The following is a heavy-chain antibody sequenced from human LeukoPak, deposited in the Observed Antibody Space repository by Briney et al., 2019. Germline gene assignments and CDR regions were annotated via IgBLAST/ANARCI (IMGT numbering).Heavy chain of an antibody. CDR2: INHSGST. J-gene: IGHJ6*03. CDR3: ARAGGGSGGSFPYYYYYYMDV. Sequence: PSETLSLTCAVYGGSFSGYYWSWLRQPPGKGLEWLGEINHSGSTNYNPSLKRRVTISVDTPKNQFSLKRSSVTAADTAVYYCARAGGGSGGSFPYYYYYYMDVWGKGTTVTVS. V-gene: IGHV4-34*01. D-gene: IGHD2-15*01. CDR1: GGSFSGYY.